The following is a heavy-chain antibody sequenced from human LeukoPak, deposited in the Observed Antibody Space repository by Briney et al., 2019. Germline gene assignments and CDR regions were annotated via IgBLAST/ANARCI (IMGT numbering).Heavy chain of an antibody. CDR3: AREAWTSAFDY. J-gene: IGHJ4*02. D-gene: IGHD1-1*01. Sequence: GASVKVSCKASGYTFTGYYMHWVRQAPGQGLEWMGWINPNSGGTNYAQKFQGRVTKTRDTSISTAYMELRSLRSDDTAVYYCAREAWTSAFDYWGQGTLVTVSS. CDR2: INPNSGGT. CDR1: GYTFTGYY. V-gene: IGHV1-2*02.